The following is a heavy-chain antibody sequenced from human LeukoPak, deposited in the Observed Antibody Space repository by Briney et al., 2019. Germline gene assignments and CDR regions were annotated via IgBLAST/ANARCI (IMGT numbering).Heavy chain of an antibody. Sequence: GGSLRLSCAASGFTFSSYDMHWVRQATGKGLEWVSAIGTAGDTYYPGSVEGRFTISRENAKNSLYLQMNSPRAGDTAVYYCARALRYDSSGPTDAFDIWGQGTMVTVSS. CDR1: GFTFSSYD. J-gene: IGHJ3*02. D-gene: IGHD3-22*01. CDR2: IGTAGDT. V-gene: IGHV3-13*01. CDR3: ARALRYDSSGPTDAFDI.